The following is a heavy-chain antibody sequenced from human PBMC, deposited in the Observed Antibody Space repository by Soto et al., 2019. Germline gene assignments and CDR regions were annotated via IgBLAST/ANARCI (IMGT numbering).Heavy chain of an antibody. V-gene: IGHV1-18*01. CDR3: ARDSIGYCISTSCYGDGAFDI. D-gene: IGHD2-2*01. Sequence: ASVKVSCKASGYTFTSYGISGVRQAPGQGLEWMGWISAYNGNTNYAQKLQGRVTMTTDTSTSTAYMELRSLRSDDTAVYYCARDSIGYCISTSCYGDGAFDIWGQGTMVTVSS. CDR1: GYTFTSYG. J-gene: IGHJ3*02. CDR2: ISAYNGNT.